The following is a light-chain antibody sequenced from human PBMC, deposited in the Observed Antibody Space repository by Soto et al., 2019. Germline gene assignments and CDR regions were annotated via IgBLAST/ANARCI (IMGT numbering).Light chain of an antibody. Sequence: DTTTTQSPSTLSGSVEDRVTITCRASQTISSWLAWYQQKPGKAPKLLIYDASNLKSGVPSRFSGSGSGTDFTFTISSLQPEDIATFYCQHYDNLPLTFGGGTNVDIK. CDR2: DAS. V-gene: IGKV1-33*01. J-gene: IGKJ4*01. CDR1: QTISSW. CDR3: QHYDNLPLT.